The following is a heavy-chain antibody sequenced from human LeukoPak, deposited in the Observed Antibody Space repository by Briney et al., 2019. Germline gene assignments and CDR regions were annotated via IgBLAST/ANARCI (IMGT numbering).Heavy chain of an antibody. V-gene: IGHV5-51*01. CDR3: ARESDYGDYDLDY. D-gene: IGHD4-17*01. CDR1: GYSFTSYW. Sequence: GESLKISCKASGYSFTSYWIAWVRQMPGKGLEWMGIIYPGDSDTRYSPSFQGQVTISADKSISTAYLQWSSLKASDTAMYYCARESDYGDYDLDYWGQGTLVTVSS. CDR2: IYPGDSDT. J-gene: IGHJ4*02.